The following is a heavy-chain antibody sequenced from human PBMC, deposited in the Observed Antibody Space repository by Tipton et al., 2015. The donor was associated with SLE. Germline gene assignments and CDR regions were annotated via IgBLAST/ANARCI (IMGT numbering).Heavy chain of an antibody. J-gene: IGHJ6*02. CDR3: ARDGTMVRGVGEYYGMDV. CDR2: IYYSGST. CDR1: GGTISSSSYY. D-gene: IGHD3-10*01. Sequence: TLSLTCTVSGGTISSSSYYWGWIRQPPGKGLEWIGSIYYSGSTYYNPSLKSRVTISVDTSKNQFSLKLSSVTAADTAVYYCARDGTMVRGVGEYYGMDVRGQGTTVTVSS. V-gene: IGHV4-39*07.